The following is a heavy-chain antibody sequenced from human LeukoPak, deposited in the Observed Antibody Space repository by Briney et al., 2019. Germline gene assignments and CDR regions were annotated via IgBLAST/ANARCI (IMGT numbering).Heavy chain of an antibody. Sequence: RSSETLSLTCTVSDDSITIYYWTWLRQPPGKGLEWIGYIDHTGSTNYNPSLNSRVTISRDTSKNQFSLKLSSVTAADTAVYYCARWAYSGSYDYWGQGTLVTVSS. CDR1: DDSITIYY. CDR3: ARWAYSGSYDY. J-gene: IGHJ4*02. D-gene: IGHD1-26*01. CDR2: IDHTGST. V-gene: IGHV4-59*12.